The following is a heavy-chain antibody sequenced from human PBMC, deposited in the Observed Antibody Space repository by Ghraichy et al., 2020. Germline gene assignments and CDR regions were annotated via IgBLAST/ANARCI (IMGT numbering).Heavy chain of an antibody. CDR3: AKVLGVVGLRYYYYGMDV. CDR2: ISGSGGST. CDR1: GFTFSSYA. Sequence: GGSLRLSCAASGFTFSSYAMSWVRQAPGKGLEWVSAISGSGGSTYYADSVKGRFTISRDNSKNTLYLQMNSLRAEDTAVYYCAKVLGVVGLRYYYYGMDVWGQGTTVTVSS. V-gene: IGHV3-23*01. J-gene: IGHJ6*02. D-gene: IGHD3-3*01.